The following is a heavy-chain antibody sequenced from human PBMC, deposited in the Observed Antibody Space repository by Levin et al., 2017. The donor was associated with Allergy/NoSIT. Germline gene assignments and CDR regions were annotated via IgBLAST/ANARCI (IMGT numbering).Heavy chain of an antibody. V-gene: IGHV4-31*03. Sequence: PSETLSLTCSVSGDSINSVNYYWSWIRRHPGKGLEWIGYIYYTGSSFYNPSLESRLTISEDTSKNQFSLKLTSVTAADTAVYYCARRVIAKDAMDVWGQGTTVTVSS. J-gene: IGHJ6*02. CDR3: ARRVIAKDAMDV. CDR1: GDSINSVNYY. CDR2: IYYTGSS. D-gene: IGHD2/OR15-2a*01.